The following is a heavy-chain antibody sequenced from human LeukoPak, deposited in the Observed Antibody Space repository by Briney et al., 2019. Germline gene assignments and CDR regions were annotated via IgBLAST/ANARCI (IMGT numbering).Heavy chain of an antibody. J-gene: IGHJ3*02. Sequence: GASVKVSCKASGYNFRNYGIGWVRQAPRRGLEWMGWITAGNGNTNYAQKVQGRVTMTTDTSTSTAYMELRSLRSDDTAVYFCARDSARGYSYGYNAFGIWGQGTMVTVSS. D-gene: IGHD5-18*01. CDR1: GYNFRNYG. CDR2: ITAGNGNT. V-gene: IGHV1-18*01. CDR3: ARDSARGYSYGYNAFGI.